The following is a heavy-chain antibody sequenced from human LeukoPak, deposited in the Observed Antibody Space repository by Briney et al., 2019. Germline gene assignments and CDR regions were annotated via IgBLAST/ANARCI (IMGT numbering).Heavy chain of an antibody. V-gene: IGHV4-34*01. Sequence: SETLSLTCTVSGGSISSYYWSWIRQPPGKGLEWIGEINHSGSTNYNPSLKSRVTISVDTSKNQFSLKLSSVTAADTAVYYCARLTRRDYWGQGTLVTVSS. CDR3: ARLTRRDY. D-gene: IGHD1-14*01. CDR2: INHSGST. J-gene: IGHJ4*02. CDR1: GGSISSYY.